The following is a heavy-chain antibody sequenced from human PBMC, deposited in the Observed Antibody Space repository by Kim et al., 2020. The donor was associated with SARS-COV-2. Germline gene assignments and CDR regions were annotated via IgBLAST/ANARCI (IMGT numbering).Heavy chain of an antibody. D-gene: IGHD5-12*01. CDR1: GGSVSSGSSY. CDR3: ARSDIPIDFNL. V-gene: IGHV4-61*01. Sequence: SETLSLTCSVSGGSVSSGSSYWSWIRQPPLKALEWIGYIYNTDITTYNPSLQSRVTISVDTSKNQFSLKLKSVTAADTAMYYCARSDIPIDFNLWGQGTLVTVSS. CDR2: IYNTDIT. J-gene: IGHJ5*02.